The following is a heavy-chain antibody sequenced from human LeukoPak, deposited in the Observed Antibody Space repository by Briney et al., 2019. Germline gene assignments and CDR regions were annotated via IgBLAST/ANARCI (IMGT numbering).Heavy chain of an antibody. J-gene: IGHJ4*02. V-gene: IGHV3-64*02. CDR1: GFTFSTYT. Sequence: GGSLRLSCAASGFTFSTYTMHWVRQAPGKGLEYVSLISGNGASTYYADSVKDRFTVSRDNSKNTLYLQMGSLRAEDMAVYYCGKSLGGITYGPGYYWGQGTLVTVSS. CDR3: GKSLGGITYGPGYY. D-gene: IGHD2-15*01. CDR2: ISGNGAST.